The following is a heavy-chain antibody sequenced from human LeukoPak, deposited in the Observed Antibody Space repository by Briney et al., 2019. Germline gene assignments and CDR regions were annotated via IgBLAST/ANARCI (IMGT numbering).Heavy chain of an antibody. J-gene: IGHJ4*02. D-gene: IGHD5-12*01. Sequence: GGSLRLSCEASGFTFGRYGMTWGRQAPGKGLEWVSGFSGGSGTTHYADSVKGRFTISRDNSKNTLYLQMNSLRAEDTAVYYCARWNGYGDYWGQGTLVTVSS. CDR2: FSGGSGTT. CDR1: GFTFGRYG. CDR3: ARWNGYGDY. V-gene: IGHV3-23*01.